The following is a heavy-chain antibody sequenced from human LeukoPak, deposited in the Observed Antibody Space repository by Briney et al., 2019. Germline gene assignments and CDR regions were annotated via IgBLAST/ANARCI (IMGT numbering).Heavy chain of an antibody. D-gene: IGHD3-3*01. Sequence: SETLSLTCTVSGGSISSGSYYWSWIRQPAGKGLEWIGRIYTSGSTNYNPSLKGRVTISVDTSKNQFSLKLSSVTAADTAVYYCARDRGPYDFWSGYSPWFDPWGQGTLVTVSS. CDR3: ARDRGPYDFWSGYSPWFDP. CDR2: IYTSGST. CDR1: GGSISSGSYY. V-gene: IGHV4-61*02. J-gene: IGHJ5*02.